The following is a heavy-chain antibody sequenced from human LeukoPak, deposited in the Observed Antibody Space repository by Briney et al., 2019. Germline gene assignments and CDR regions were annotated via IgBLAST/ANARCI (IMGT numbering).Heavy chain of an antibody. CDR2: IYTSGST. Sequence: PSETLSLTCTVSGGSIISYYWSWIRQPAGKGLEWIGRIYTSGSTNYNPSFKSRVTMSVDTSKNQFSLKLSSVTAADTAVYYCARVGAGINMIVVAPGTNIFDYWGQGTLVTVSS. D-gene: IGHD3-22*01. J-gene: IGHJ4*02. CDR1: GGSIISYY. V-gene: IGHV4-4*07. CDR3: ARVGAGINMIVVAPGTNIFDY.